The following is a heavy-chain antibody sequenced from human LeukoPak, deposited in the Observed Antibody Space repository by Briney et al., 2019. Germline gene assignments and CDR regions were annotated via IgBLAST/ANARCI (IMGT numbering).Heavy chain of an antibody. Sequence: GGSLRLSCAASGLTFSSHWMHWVRLAPEKGLVWVSRITNDGSSTTYADSVKGRFTISRDNAKNMLYLQVNSLRAEDTAVYYCARGRPHGNDYWGQGTLVTVSS. CDR1: GLTFSSHW. CDR2: ITNDGSST. D-gene: IGHD4-23*01. V-gene: IGHV3-74*01. J-gene: IGHJ4*02. CDR3: ARGRPHGNDY.